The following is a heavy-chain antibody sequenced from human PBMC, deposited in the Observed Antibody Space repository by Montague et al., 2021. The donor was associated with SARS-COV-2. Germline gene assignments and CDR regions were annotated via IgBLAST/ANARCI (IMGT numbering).Heavy chain of an antibody. CDR1: GDSVCGMGAT. CDR3: TSGREGNYNVMDV. D-gene: IGHD1-1*01. J-gene: IGHJ6*02. CDR2: SYFLFKWYN. Sequence: CAISGDSVCGMGATCNWDRHSSSLQLRRLLMSYFLFKWYNDYAVSVRGRVTINPDTSKNQFSLQLNSVTPEDTAIYYCTSGREGNYNVMDVWGQGTTVTVSS. V-gene: IGHV6-1*01.